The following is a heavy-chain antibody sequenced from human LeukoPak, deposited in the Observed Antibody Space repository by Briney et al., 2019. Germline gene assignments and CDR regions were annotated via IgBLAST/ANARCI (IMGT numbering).Heavy chain of an antibody. CDR3: ARDGMGVIKAFDI. V-gene: IGHV3-7*05. Sequence: AGGSLRHSCAASGFTFSSYWMSWVRPAPGKGLEWVANIKQGGSEKYYVDSVRGRFTISRDNAKNSLYLQMNSLRVEDTAVYYCARDGMGVIKAFDIWGQGTMVTVSS. J-gene: IGHJ3*02. CDR2: IKQGGSEK. D-gene: IGHD3-10*01. CDR1: GFTFSSYW.